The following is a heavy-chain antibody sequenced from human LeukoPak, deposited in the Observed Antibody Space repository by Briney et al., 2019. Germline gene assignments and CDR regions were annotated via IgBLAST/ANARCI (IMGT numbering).Heavy chain of an antibody. V-gene: IGHV3-48*03. Sequence: GGSRRPSCAVSGSTFSRYETNWVRQAPGKGLGWVSFIGSSGGPTYYAGSVKGRCTISRDNDKNSLYLQMDSLRAEDTAVDYCARDSPMISDPYYHYYMDVWGKGTTVTISS. CDR1: GSTFSRYE. J-gene: IGHJ6*03. CDR2: IGSSGGPT. D-gene: IGHD3/OR15-3a*01. CDR3: ARDSPMISDPYYHYYMDV.